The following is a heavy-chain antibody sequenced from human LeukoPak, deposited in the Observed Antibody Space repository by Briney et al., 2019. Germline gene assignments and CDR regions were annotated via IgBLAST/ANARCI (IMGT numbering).Heavy chain of an antibody. V-gene: IGHV3-11*01. D-gene: IGHD1-26*01. J-gene: IGHJ4*02. CDR1: GFTFSDYY. CDR2: ISSSGSTI. Sequence: GGPLRLSCAASGFTFSDYYMSWIRQAPGKGLEWVSYISSSGSTIYYADSVKGRFTISRDNAKNSLYLQMNSLRAEDTAVYYCARDLPVTSGSYSVDYWGQGTLVTVSS. CDR3: ARDLPVTSGSYSVDY.